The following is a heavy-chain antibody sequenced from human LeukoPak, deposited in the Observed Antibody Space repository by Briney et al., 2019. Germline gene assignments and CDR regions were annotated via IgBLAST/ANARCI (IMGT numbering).Heavy chain of an antibody. CDR2: IYYSGST. CDR1: GVSISSYY. D-gene: IGHD6-6*01. V-gene: IGHV4-59*12. J-gene: IGHJ5*02. CDR3: ARGSRIAARPRWFDP. Sequence: SETLSLTCTVSGVSISSYYWSWIRQPPGKGLEWIGYIYYSGSTNYNPSLKSRVTISVDTSKNQFSLKLSSVTAADTAVYYCARGSRIAARPRWFDPWGQGTLVTVSS.